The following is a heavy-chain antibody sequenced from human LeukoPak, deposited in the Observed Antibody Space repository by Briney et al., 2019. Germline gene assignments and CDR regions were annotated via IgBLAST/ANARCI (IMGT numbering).Heavy chain of an antibody. CDR1: GGSISSSSYY. V-gene: IGHV4-39*07. D-gene: IGHD6-13*01. Sequence: SETLSLTCTVSGGSISSSSYYWGWIRQPPGKGLEWIGSIYYSGSTNYNPSLKSRVTISVDTSKNQFSLKLSSVTAADTAVYYCARVVNSSSWYYYYYYYMDVWGKGTTVTISS. CDR3: ARVVNSSSWYYYYYYYMDV. CDR2: IYYSGST. J-gene: IGHJ6*03.